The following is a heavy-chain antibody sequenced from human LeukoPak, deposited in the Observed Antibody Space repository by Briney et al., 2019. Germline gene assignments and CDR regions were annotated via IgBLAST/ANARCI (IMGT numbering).Heavy chain of an antibody. D-gene: IGHD6-13*01. V-gene: IGHV1-58*01. CDR2: IVVGNGNT. Sequence: ASVKVSCKASGFTFTSSAVQWVRQARGQRLEWIGWIVVGNGNTNYAQKFQERVTITRDMSTSTAYMELSSLRSEDTAVYYCAALPGPHSSPLPWGQGTLVTVSS. J-gene: IGHJ5*02. CDR3: AALPGPHSSPLP. CDR1: GFTFTSSA.